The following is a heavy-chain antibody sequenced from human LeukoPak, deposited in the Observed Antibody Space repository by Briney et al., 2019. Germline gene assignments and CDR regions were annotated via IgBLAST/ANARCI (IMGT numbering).Heavy chain of an antibody. Sequence: ASVKVSCKASGYTFTGYYMHWVRQAPGQGLEWMGWINPNSGGTNYAQKLQGRVTMTTDTSTSTAYMELRSLRSDDTAVYYCARHAPYYYGSGSYSHSDYWGQGTLVTVSS. CDR1: GYTFTGYY. CDR2: INPNSGGT. CDR3: ARHAPYYYGSGSYSHSDY. D-gene: IGHD3-10*01. V-gene: IGHV1-2*02. J-gene: IGHJ4*02.